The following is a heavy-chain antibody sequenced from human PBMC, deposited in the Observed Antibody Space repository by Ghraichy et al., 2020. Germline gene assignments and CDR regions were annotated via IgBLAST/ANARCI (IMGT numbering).Heavy chain of an antibody. J-gene: IGHJ3*02. CDR1: GFTFSSYW. Sequence: GGSLRLSCAASGFTFSSYWMSWFRQAPGKGLEWVANINQDGSEKSYVDSVKGRFTISRDNPKNSLYLQMNSLRAEDRALYYCARDYNYDSSGVSYDAFDIWGQGTMVTVSS. CDR3: ARDYNYDSSGVSYDAFDI. V-gene: IGHV3-7*03. CDR2: INQDGSEK. D-gene: IGHD3-22*01.